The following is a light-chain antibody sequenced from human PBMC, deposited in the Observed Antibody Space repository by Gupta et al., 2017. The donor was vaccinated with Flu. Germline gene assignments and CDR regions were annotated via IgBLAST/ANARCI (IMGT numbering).Light chain of an antibody. CDR3: SSYAGSNNFVV. J-gene: IGLJ2*01. V-gene: IGLV2-8*01. CDR1: SSDVGGYNY. CDR2: EVS. Sequence: QSPLTQPPSESGSPGQSVTISCTGTSSDVGGYNYVSWYQQHPGKAPKLMIYEVSKRPSGVPDRFSGSKSGNTASLTVSGLQAEDEADYYCSSYAGSNNFVVFGGGTKLTVL.